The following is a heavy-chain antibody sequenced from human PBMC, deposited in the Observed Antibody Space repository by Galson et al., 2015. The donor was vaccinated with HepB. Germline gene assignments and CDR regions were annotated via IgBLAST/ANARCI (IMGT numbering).Heavy chain of an antibody. CDR3: ARDKRPGSIAVAGTWPNRFDY. CDR2: ISAYNGNT. CDR1: GYTFTSYG. D-gene: IGHD6-19*01. Sequence: SVKVSCKASGYTFTSYGISWVRQAPGQGLEWMGWISAYNGNTNYAQKLQGRVTMTTDTSTSTAYMELRSLRSDDTAVYYCARDKRPGSIAVAGTWPNRFDYWGQGTLVTVSS. V-gene: IGHV1-18*04. J-gene: IGHJ4*02.